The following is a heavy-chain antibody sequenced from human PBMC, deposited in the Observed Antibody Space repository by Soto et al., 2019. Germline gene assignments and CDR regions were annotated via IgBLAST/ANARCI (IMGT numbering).Heavy chain of an antibody. Sequence: QVQLVQSGAEVKKPGASVKLSCRTSGYTFTHYYIHWVRQAPGQGLEWLAIINPASGSTNYAQDFQGRVTWTIDTSTTTVYIGWSGLRAEDTSIFYCARDLAACEYWGQGSLGSVSS. CDR2: INPASGST. V-gene: IGHV1-46*01. CDR3: ARDLAACEY. J-gene: IGHJ4*02. D-gene: IGHD3-3*02. CDR1: GYTFTHYY.